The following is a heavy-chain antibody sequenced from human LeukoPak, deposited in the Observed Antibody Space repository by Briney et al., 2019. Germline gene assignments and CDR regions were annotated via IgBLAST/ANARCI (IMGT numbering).Heavy chain of an antibody. CDR2: IIPILGRA. Sequence: SVKVSCKASGGTFNSYAINWVRQAPGQGLEWMGRIIPILGRANYAQKFQGRVTMTEDTSTDTAYMELSSLRSEDTAVYYCATGVAGSPGGVDYWGQGTLVTVSS. V-gene: IGHV1-69*04. D-gene: IGHD6-19*01. CDR3: ATGVAGSPGGVDY. CDR1: GGTFNSYA. J-gene: IGHJ4*02.